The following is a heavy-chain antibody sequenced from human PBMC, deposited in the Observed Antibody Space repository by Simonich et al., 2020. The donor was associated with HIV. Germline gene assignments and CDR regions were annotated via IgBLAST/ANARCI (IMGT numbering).Heavy chain of an antibody. CDR1: GGSINNYY. CDR2: IYYSGST. D-gene: IGHD1-1*01. CDR3: SRGVSGTAYFYYFMDV. V-gene: IGHV4-59*12. Sequence: QVQLQESGPGLVKPSETLSLTCTVSGGSINNYYWNWIRQTPGKGLEWIGYIYYSGSTNYNPSFKSRVAMSVDTSKNQFSLKLSSVTAADTAVYYWSRGVSGTAYFYYFMDVWGKGTTVTVSS. J-gene: IGHJ6*03.